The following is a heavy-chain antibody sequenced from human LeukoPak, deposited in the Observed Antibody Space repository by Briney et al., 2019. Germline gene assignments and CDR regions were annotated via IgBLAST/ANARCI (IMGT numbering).Heavy chain of an antibody. CDR1: RYTFTGYY. CDR2: INPNSGGT. Sequence: ASVKVSCKGSRYTFTGYYMHWVRQAPGQGLEWMGWINPNSGGTNYAQKFQGRVTMTRDTSISTAYMELSRLRSDDTAVYYCARDMVRGSGFPNWFDPWGQGTLVTVSS. J-gene: IGHJ5*02. D-gene: IGHD3-10*01. V-gene: IGHV1-2*02. CDR3: ARDMVRGSGFPNWFDP.